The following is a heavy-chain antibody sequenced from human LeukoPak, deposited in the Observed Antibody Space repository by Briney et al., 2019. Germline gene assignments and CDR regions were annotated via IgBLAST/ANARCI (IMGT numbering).Heavy chain of an antibody. Sequence: PGGSLRLSCAASGFTFSESWMSWVRQAPGKGLEWVSYISSGGDTKYYADSVKGRFTISRDNAKNSLYLQMNNLRAEDTAVYYCAREMGGDYGSGTFFDLWGQGNMVTVSS. CDR2: ISSGGDTK. CDR3: AREMGGDYGSGTFFDL. CDR1: GFTFSESW. V-gene: IGHV3-11*01. J-gene: IGHJ4*02. D-gene: IGHD3-10*01.